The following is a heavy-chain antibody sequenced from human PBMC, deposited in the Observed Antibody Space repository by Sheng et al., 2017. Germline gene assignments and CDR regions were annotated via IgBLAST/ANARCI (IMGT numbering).Heavy chain of an antibody. CDR3: AREVEAARPPYYYYYYMDV. D-gene: IGHD6-6*01. Sequence: QVQLQESGPGLVKPSETLSLTCTVSGGSISSYYWSWIRQPAWKGLEWIGRIYTSGSTNYNPSLKSRVTMSVDTSKNQFSLKLSSVTAADTAVYYCAREVEAARPPYYYYYYMDVVGTNGTTVTVSS. J-gene: IGHJ6*03. CDR2: IYTSGST. V-gene: IGHV4-4*07. CDR1: GGSISSYY.